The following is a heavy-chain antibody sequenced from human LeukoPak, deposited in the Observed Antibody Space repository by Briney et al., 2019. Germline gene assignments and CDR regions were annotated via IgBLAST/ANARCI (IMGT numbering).Heavy chain of an antibody. CDR3: ARGGMITFGGVIVIHFDY. CDR1: GYTFTGYY. Sequence: GASVKVSCKASGYTFTGYYMHWVRQAPGQGLEWMGWINPNSGGTNYAQKFQGRVTMTRDTSISTAYMELSRLRSDDTAVYYCARGGMITFGGVIVIHFDYWGQGTLVTVSS. J-gene: IGHJ4*02. CDR2: INPNSGGT. D-gene: IGHD3-16*02. V-gene: IGHV1-2*02.